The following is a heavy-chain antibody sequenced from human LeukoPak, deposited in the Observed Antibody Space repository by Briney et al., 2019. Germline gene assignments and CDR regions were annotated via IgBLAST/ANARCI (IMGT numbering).Heavy chain of an antibody. Sequence: SQPLSLTCDLSGDSVSHSNASWNWSRQPPSRGLECLGRAFYKYIWYNENLEAVISRITINTDTSKNQFTLQLSSGTSEDTALYFCARGFCGGGHSGFDYGTLYYWGQGSLVKVSS. CDR2: AFYKYIWYN. CDR3: ARGFCGGGHSGFDYGTLYY. V-gene: IGHV6-1*01. CDR1: GDSVSHSNAS. J-gene: IGHJ4*02. D-gene: IGHD5-12*01.